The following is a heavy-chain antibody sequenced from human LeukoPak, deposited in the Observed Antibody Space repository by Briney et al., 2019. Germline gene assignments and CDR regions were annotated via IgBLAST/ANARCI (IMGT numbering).Heavy chain of an antibody. J-gene: IGHJ4*02. CDR1: GGSFSGYY. CDR2: INHSGST. Sequence: PSETLSLTCAVYGGSFSGYYWSWIRQPPGKGLEWIGEINHSGSTNYNPSLKSRVTISVDTSKNQISLKLSSVTAADTAVYYCARGGYDSSGYYSDYWGQGTLVTVSS. V-gene: IGHV4-34*01. D-gene: IGHD3-22*01. CDR3: ARGGYDSSGYYSDY.